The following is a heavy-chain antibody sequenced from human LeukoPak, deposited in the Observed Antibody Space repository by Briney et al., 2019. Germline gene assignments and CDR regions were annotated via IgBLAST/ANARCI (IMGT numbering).Heavy chain of an antibody. D-gene: IGHD6-19*01. CDR3: ARVVDIAVAGTIAFDI. V-gene: IGHV4-30-4*01. CDR2: IYYSGST. J-gene: IGHJ3*02. Sequence: SQTLSLTCTVSGGSISSGDYYWSWIRQPPGKGLERIGYIYYSGSTYYNPSLKSRVTISVDTSKNQFSLKLSSVTAADTAVYYCARVVDIAVAGTIAFDIWGQGTMVTVSS. CDR1: GGSISSGDYY.